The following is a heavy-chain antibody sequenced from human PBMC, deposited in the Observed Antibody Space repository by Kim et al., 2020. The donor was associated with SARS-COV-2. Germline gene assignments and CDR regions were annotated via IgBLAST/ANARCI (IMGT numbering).Heavy chain of an antibody. V-gene: IGHV3-74*01. Sequence: YAGSVKGRSTISRDNAKNKLFLQMNSLRDEDTALYYCARDQTESGPTTFDFWGQGTLVTVFS. J-gene: IGHJ4*02. CDR3: ARDQTESGPTTFDF. D-gene: IGHD1-26*01.